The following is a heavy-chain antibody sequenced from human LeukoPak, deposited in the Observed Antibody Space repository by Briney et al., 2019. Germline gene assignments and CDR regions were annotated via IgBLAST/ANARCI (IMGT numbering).Heavy chain of an antibody. CDR2: INHSGST. CDR1: GGSFSGYY. V-gene: IGHV4-34*01. CDR3: ASLPRSGFPYYFDY. Sequence: SETLSLTCAVYGGSFSGYYWSWIRQPPGKGLEWIGEINHSGSTNYNPSLKSRVTISVDTSKNQFSLRLSPATAADTAVYYCASLPRSGFPYYFDYWGQGTLVTVSP. D-gene: IGHD3-3*01. J-gene: IGHJ4*02.